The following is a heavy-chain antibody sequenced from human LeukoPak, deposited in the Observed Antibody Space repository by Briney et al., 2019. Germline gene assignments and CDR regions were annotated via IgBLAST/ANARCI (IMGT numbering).Heavy chain of an antibody. J-gene: IGHJ4*02. V-gene: IGHV4-59*01. CDR1: GGSISSYY. D-gene: IGHD4-17*01. CDR3: ARGRPGRYYLDY. CDR2: IYYSGST. Sequence: SETLSLTCTVSGGSISSYYWSWIRQPPGKGLEWIGYIYYSGSTNYNPSLKSRVTISVDTSKNQFSLKLSSVTAADTAVYYCARGRPGRYYLDYWGQGTLVTVSS.